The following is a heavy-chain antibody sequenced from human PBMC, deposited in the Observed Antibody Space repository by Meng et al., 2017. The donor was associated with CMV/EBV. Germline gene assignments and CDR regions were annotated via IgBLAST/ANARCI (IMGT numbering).Heavy chain of an antibody. CDR2: INSDGSST. J-gene: IGHJ4*02. CDR3: AAYCSSTSCYI. D-gene: IGHD2-2*02. V-gene: IGHV3-74*01. CDR1: GFTFSSYW. Sequence: GESLKISCAASGFTFSSYWMHWVRQAPGKELVWVSRINSDGSSTSYADSVKGRFTISRDNAKNTLYLQMNSLRAEDTAVYYCAAYCSSTSCYIWGQGTLVTVSS.